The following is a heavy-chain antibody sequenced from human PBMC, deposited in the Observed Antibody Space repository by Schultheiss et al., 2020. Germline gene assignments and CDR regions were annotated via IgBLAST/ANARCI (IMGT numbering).Heavy chain of an antibody. J-gene: IGHJ6*02. CDR2: INHSGST. D-gene: IGHD4-11*01. CDR3: ARDYTVTRSKRGYYYYGMDV. Sequence: SETLSLTCTVSGGSISSYYWSWTRQPPGKGLEWIGEINHSGSTNYNPSLKSRVTISVDTSKNQFSLKLSSVTAADTAVYYCARDYTVTRSKRGYYYYGMDVWGQGTTVTVSS. V-gene: IGHV4-59*12. CDR1: GGSISSYY.